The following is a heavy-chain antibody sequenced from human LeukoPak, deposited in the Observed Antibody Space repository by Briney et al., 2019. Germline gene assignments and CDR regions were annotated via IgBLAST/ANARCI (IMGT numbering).Heavy chain of an antibody. CDR3: ARGRITIFGVVIIPYFYMDV. CDR1: GGTFSSYA. D-gene: IGHD3-3*01. V-gene: IGHV1-69*13. J-gene: IGHJ6*03. Sequence: SVKVSCKASGGTFSSYAISWVRQAPGQGLERMGGIIPIFGTANYAQKFQGRVTITANESTSTAYMELSSLRSEDTAVYYCARGRITIFGVVIIPYFYMDVWGKGTTATVSS. CDR2: IIPIFGTA.